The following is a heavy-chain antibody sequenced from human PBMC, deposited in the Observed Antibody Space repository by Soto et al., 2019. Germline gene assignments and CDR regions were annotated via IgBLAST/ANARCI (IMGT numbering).Heavy chain of an antibody. J-gene: IGHJ5*02. V-gene: IGHV1-18*01. CDR2: ISAYNGNT. D-gene: IGHD2-2*01. Sequence: APVKVSWKTSGYTFTSDGISWVRQAHGKGLEWMGWISAYNGNTNYAQKLQGRVTMTTDTSTSTAYMELRSLRSDDTAVYYCASLRRYCRSTSCYDGFDPWGQGTLVTVSS. CDR1: GYTFTSDG. CDR3: ASLRRYCRSTSCYDGFDP.